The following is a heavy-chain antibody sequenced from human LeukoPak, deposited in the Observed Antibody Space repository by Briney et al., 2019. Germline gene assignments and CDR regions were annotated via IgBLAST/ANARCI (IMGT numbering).Heavy chain of an antibody. D-gene: IGHD5-18*01. CDR1: GGSISSYY. CDR2: IYSSGST. V-gene: IGHV4-59*01. J-gene: IGHJ4*02. CDR3: ARGPVDTRMVAFEH. Sequence: PSETLSLTCTVSGGSISSYYWSWLRQPPGKGLEWIGYIYSSGSTNYNPSLKSRVTISVDTSKNQFSLKLSSVTAADTAVYFCARGPVDTRMVAFEHWGQGTLVTVSS.